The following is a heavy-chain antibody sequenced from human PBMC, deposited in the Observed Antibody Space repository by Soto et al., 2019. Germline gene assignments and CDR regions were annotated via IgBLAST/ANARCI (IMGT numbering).Heavy chain of an antibody. CDR2: ISINGDDT. J-gene: IGHJ4*02. V-gene: IGHV3-23*01. CDR1: GFTFNNYV. CDR3: ATYYAGSGTEFDY. D-gene: IGHD3-10*01. Sequence: EVQLLESGGDLVQPGGSLRLSCAASGFTFNNYVMNWVRQAPGKGQEWVSTISINGDDTYYADSVKGRFTISRDNSKNTLSLQMNSLGVEDTAVYYCATYYAGSGTEFDYWGQGTLVTVSS.